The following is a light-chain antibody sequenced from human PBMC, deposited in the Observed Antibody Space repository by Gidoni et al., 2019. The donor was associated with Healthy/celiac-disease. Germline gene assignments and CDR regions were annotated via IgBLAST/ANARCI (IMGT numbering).Light chain of an antibody. J-gene: IGKJ2*02. CDR2: GAS. CDR1: QSVSSN. Sequence: EIVMTQSPATLSVSPGERATLSCRASQSVSSNLAWYQQKPGQAPRLLIYGASTRATGIPARFSGSGSGTEFTLTISSLKSEDFAVYYCQQYNNWLGTFGQGTKLEIK. V-gene: IGKV3-15*01. CDR3: QQYNNWLGT.